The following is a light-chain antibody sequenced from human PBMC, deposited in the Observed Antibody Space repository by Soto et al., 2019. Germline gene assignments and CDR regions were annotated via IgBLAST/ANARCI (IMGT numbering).Light chain of an antibody. CDR2: DAS. CDR1: QSVDGY. Sequence: EIVLTHYPATLSLSPGERASLSCRASQSVDGYLAWYQQRPGQPPRLLFYDASNRATGIPARFSAFGSGTDFTLTINSLEPEDFAVYYCQQRSTWPRTFGGGTKVEIK. V-gene: IGKV3-11*01. CDR3: QQRSTWPRT. J-gene: IGKJ4*01.